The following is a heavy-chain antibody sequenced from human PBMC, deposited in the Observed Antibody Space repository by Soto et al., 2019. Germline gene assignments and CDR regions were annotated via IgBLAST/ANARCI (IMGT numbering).Heavy chain of an antibody. Sequence: ASVKVSCKASGGTFSSYAISWVRQAPGQGLEWMGGIIPIFGTANYAQKFQGRVTITADESTSTAYMELSSLRSEDTAVYYCARFARVAGTFDWFDPWGQGTLVTVSS. V-gene: IGHV1-69*13. J-gene: IGHJ5*02. CDR1: GGTFSSYA. D-gene: IGHD6-19*01. CDR2: IIPIFGTA. CDR3: ARFARVAGTFDWFDP.